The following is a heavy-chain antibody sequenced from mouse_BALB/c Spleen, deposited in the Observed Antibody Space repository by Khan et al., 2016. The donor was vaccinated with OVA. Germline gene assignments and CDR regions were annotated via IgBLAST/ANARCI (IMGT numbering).Heavy chain of an antibody. CDR3: ARDGSRYNYAMDY. D-gene: IGHD2-3*01. CDR2: ISSSGST. Sequence: EVKLEASGPGLVKPSQSLSLTCTVTGYSITSDYAWNWIRQFPGNKLEWMGYISSSGSTNYNPALKSRISITRDTSKNQFFLQLNSVTTEDTATYYCARDGSRYNYAMDYWGQGTSVTVSS. CDR1: GYSITSDYA. V-gene: IGHV3-2*02. J-gene: IGHJ4*01.